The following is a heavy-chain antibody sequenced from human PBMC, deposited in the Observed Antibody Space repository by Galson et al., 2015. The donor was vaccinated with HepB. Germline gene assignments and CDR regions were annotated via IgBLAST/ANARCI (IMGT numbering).Heavy chain of an antibody. Sequence: SETLSLTCAVYGGSFSGYYWSWIRQPPGKGLEWIGEINHSGSTNYNPSLKSRVTISVDTSKNQFSLKLSSVTAADTAVYYCARDAYSSGLDYWGQGTLVTASS. CDR2: INHSGST. CDR3: ARDAYSSGLDY. J-gene: IGHJ4*02. CDR1: GGSFSGYY. V-gene: IGHV4-34*01. D-gene: IGHD6-19*01.